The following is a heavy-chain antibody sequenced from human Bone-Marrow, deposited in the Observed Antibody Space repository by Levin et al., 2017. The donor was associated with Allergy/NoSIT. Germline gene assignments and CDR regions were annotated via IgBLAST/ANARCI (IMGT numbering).Heavy chain of an antibody. CDR2: IDPTDSYT. CDR3: ARHVFGCSGGSCYIAKTLDY. J-gene: IGHJ4*02. V-gene: IGHV5-10-1*01. CDR1: GYSFTSYW. D-gene: IGHD2-15*01. Sequence: LGESLKISCKGSGYSFTSYWISWVRQMPGKGLEWMGRIDPTDSYTKYSPSFQGHVTISVDKSISTAYLQWNSLKASDTAMYFCARHVFGCSGGSCYIAKTLDYWGQGTLVTVSS.